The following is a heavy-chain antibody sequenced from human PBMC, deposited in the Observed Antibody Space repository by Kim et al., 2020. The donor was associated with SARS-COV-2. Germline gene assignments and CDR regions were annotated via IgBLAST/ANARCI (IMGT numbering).Heavy chain of an antibody. D-gene: IGHD3-10*01. V-gene: IGHV4-34*01. J-gene: IGHJ3*02. Sequence: SLKSRVTISVDPSKNQFSLKLSSVAAADTAVYYCARGRRVRGVRGGAFDIWGQGTMVTVSS. CDR3: ARGRRVRGVRGGAFDI.